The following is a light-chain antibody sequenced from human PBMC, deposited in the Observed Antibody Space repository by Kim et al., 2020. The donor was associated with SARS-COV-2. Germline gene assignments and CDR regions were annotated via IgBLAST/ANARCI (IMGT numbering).Light chain of an antibody. V-gene: IGKV4-1*01. Sequence: DIVMTQSPDSLAVSLGERATINCKSSQTLLYSFNNKNYLAWYQQKPGQPPKLLISWASTRESGVPDRFTGSGSGTDFTLTISSLQAEDVAVYYCQQYDSTPQYTFGQGTKLEI. CDR3: QQYDSTPQYT. J-gene: IGKJ2*01. CDR1: QTLLYSFNNKNY. CDR2: WAS.